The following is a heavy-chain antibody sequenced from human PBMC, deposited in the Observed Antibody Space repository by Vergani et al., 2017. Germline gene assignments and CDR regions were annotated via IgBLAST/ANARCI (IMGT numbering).Heavy chain of an antibody. Sequence: QVQLVQSGAEVKRPGASVKVSCKVSGYTLTELSMHWVRQAPGKGLEWMGGFDPEDGETIYAQKFQGRVTMTRDTSISTAYMELSRLRSDDTAVYYCAREGMVRGVIITPYGMDVWGQGP. D-gene: IGHD3-10*01. CDR2: FDPEDGET. V-gene: IGHV1-24*01. CDR3: AREGMVRGVIITPYGMDV. J-gene: IGHJ6*02. CDR1: GYTLTELS.